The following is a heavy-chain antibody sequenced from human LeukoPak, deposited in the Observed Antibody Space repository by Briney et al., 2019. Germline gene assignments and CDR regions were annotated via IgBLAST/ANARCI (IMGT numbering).Heavy chain of an antibody. D-gene: IGHD1-26*01. CDR1: GYTFTSNY. V-gene: IGHV1-46*01. Sequence: ASVKVSCKTSGYTFTSNYMLWVRQAPGQGLEWMGIINPGGGSTSYAQKFQGRVTMTRDTSTSTVYMELSSLRSDDTAVYYCARVGGNYPINWGQGSLVTVSS. CDR2: INPGGGST. J-gene: IGHJ4*02. CDR3: ARVGGNYPIN.